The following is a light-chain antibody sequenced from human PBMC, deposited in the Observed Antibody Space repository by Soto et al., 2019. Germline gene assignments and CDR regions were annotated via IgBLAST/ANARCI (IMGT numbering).Light chain of an antibody. V-gene: IGKV1-6*01. Sequence: AIQMTQSPSSLSESVGDRVTIICRASQDIRNDLGWYQQKPGKAPKLLIYGASNLHRGVPSRFSGSGSGTDFTLTISSLQPEDFAAYYCLQDYNYPRTFGQGTKVDFK. CDR2: GAS. CDR3: LQDYNYPRT. J-gene: IGKJ1*01. CDR1: QDIRND.